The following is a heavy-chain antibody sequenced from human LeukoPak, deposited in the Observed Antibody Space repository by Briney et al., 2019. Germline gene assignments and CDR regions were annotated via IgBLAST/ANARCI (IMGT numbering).Heavy chain of an antibody. CDR2: IYYSGST. D-gene: IGHD3-22*01. V-gene: IGHV4-31*03. CDR1: GGSISSGGYY. CDR3: ARADYYDSSGYRQNWYFDL. J-gene: IGHJ2*01. Sequence: SETLSLTCSVSGGSISSGGYYWSWIRQHPGKGLEWIGYIYYSGSTYYNPSLKSRVTISVDTSKNQFSLKLSSVTAADTAVYYCARADYYDSSGYRQNWYFDLWGRGTLVTVSS.